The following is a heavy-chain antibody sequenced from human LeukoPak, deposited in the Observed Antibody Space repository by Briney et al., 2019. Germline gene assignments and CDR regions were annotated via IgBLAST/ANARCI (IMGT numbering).Heavy chain of an antibody. CDR2: IHSDGSGT. CDR3: ARGRSSSSRSDY. D-gene: IGHD6-13*01. CDR1: GFIFSSYW. J-gene: IGHJ4*02. Sequence: PGGSLRLSCAASGFIFSSYWMHWVRQAPGKGLVWVSRIHSDGSGTTYADSVKGRFTISRDNAKNTLYLQMTGLRDEDAAVYYCARGRSSSSRSDYWGQGTLVTVSS. V-gene: IGHV3-74*01.